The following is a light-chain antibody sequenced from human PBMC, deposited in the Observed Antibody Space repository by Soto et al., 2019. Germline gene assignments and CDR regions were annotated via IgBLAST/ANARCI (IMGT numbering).Light chain of an antibody. CDR1: SSDVGGYTY. V-gene: IGLV2-11*01. J-gene: IGLJ2*01. CDR3: AAWDDSLNARV. Sequence: QSALTQPRSVSGSPGQSVSISCTGTSSDVGGYTYVSWYQQHPGKAPKLLIYSNNQRPSGVPDRFSGSKSGTSASLAISGLQSEDEADYYCAAWDDSLNARVFGGGTKLTVL. CDR2: SNN.